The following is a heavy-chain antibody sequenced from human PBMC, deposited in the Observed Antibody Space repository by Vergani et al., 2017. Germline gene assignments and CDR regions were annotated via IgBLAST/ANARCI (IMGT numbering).Heavy chain of an antibody. J-gene: IGHJ6*03. CDR1: GFTFSNAW. CDR3: TVTEQWLVLLFLMDV. CDR2: IKSKTDGGTT. D-gene: IGHD6-19*01. V-gene: IGHV3-15*01. Sequence: EVQLVESGGGLVKPGGSLRLSCAASGFTFSNAWMSWVRQAPGKGLEWVGRIKSKTDGGTTDYAAPVKGRFTISRDDSKNTLYLQMNSLKTEDTAVYYCTVTEQWLVLLFLMDVWGKGTTVTVSS.